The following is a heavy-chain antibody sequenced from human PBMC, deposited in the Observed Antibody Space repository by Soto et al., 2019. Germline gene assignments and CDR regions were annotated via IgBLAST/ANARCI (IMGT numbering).Heavy chain of an antibody. Sequence: QVQLQESGPGLVKPSGTLSLTCVVSGGSISNSNWWSWVRQPPGKGLEWIGEIYHSGTTNYSPSLKIRVAISVDMSKNHLSLTLTSVTAADTAVYYCAFPATDDFDYWGQGTLVTVSS. J-gene: IGHJ4*02. V-gene: IGHV4-4*02. D-gene: IGHD6-13*01. CDR2: IYHSGTT. CDR1: GGSISNSNW. CDR3: AFPATDDFDY.